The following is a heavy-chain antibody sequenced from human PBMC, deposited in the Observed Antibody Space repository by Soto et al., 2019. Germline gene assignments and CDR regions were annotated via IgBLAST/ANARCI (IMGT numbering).Heavy chain of an antibody. J-gene: IGHJ4*02. Sequence: SETLSLTCTVSGGSISSYYWSWIRQPPGKGLEWIGYIYYSGNTYYNPSLKSRVTISVDTSKNQFSLKLSSVTAADTAVYYCARNPLDYDILTGHGFDYWGQGTLVTVSS. V-gene: IGHV4-59*08. CDR3: ARNPLDYDILTGHGFDY. CDR2: IYYSGNT. CDR1: GGSISSYY. D-gene: IGHD3-9*01.